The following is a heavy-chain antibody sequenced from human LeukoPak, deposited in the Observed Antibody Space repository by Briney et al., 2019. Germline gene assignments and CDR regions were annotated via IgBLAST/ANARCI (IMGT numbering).Heavy chain of an antibody. CDR1: GFTFSSYT. Sequence: GGSLRLSCAASGFTFSSYTMNWVRQAPGKGLEWVSSISTSSSYIYYADSVKGRFTISRDNAKKSLYLQMNSLRAEDTAVYYCARDGDTVLTRGYYYYMDVWGKGTTVTISS. CDR2: ISTSSSYI. J-gene: IGHJ6*03. V-gene: IGHV3-21*01. CDR3: ARDGDTVLTRGYYYYMDV. D-gene: IGHD4-23*01.